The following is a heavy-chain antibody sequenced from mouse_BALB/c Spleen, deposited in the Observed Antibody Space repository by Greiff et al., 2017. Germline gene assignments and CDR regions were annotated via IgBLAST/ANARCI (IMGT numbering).Heavy chain of an antibody. CDR1: GYTFTSYY. D-gene: IGHD1-2*01. CDR3: TRLLRLRYYAMDY. V-gene: IGHV1S81*02. CDR2: INPSNGGT. Sequence: VQLQQSGAELVKPGASVKLSCKASGYTFTSYYMYWVKQRPGQGLEWIGGINPSNGGTNFNEKFKSKATLTVDKSSSTAYMQLSSLTSEDSAVYYCTRLLRLRYYAMDYWGQGTSVTVSS. J-gene: IGHJ4*01.